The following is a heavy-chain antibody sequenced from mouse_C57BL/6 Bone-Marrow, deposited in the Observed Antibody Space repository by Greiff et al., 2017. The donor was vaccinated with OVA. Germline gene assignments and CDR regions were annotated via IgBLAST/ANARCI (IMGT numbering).Heavy chain of an antibody. CDR2: ISNLAYSI. Sequence: EVQLVESGGGLVQPGGSLKLSCAASGFTFSDYGMAWVRQAPRKGPEWVAFISNLAYSIYYADTVTGRFTISRENAKNTLYLEMSSLRSEDTAMYYCARQRHYWYFDVWGTGTTVTVSS. CDR3: ARQRHYWYFDV. V-gene: IGHV5-15*01. D-gene: IGHD6-1*01. J-gene: IGHJ1*03. CDR1: GFTFSDYG.